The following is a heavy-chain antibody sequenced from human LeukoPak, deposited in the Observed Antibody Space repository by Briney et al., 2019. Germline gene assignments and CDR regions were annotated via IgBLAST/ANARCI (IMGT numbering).Heavy chain of an antibody. CDR3: AKQHAATGGYFDY. V-gene: IGHV3-23*01. CDR1: GFTFDDYT. Sequence: GGSLRLSCAASGFTFDDYTMHWVRQAPGKGLEWVSSISGSDGRTYYADSVKGRFTISRDNSKNTLYLEMNSLRAEDTAVYYCAKQHAATGGYFDYWGQGTLLPSP. CDR2: ISGSDGRT. J-gene: IGHJ4*02. D-gene: IGHD3-10*01.